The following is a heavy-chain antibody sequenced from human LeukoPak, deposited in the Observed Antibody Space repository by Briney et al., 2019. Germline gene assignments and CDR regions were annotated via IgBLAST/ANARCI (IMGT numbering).Heavy chain of an antibody. V-gene: IGHV1-18*01. J-gene: IGHJ5*02. CDR1: GYTFTSYG. D-gene: IGHD2-8*01. CDR3: ARDVSRLMVYSTRFDP. CDR2: ISAYNGNT. Sequence: ASVKVSCKASGYTFTSYGISWVRQAPRQGLEWMGWISAYNGNTNYAQMLQGRVTMTTDTSTSTAYMELRSLRSDDTAVYYCARDVSRLMVYSTRFDPWGQGTLVTVSS.